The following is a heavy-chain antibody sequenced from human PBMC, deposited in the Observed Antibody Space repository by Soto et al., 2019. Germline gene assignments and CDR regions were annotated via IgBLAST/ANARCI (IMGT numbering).Heavy chain of an antibody. J-gene: IGHJ4*02. CDR2: ISGSGGGT. V-gene: IGHV3-23*01. Sequence: GGSLRLSCAASGFTFSDYVMNWVRQAPGKGLEWVSTISGSGGGTYYADSVKGRFTISRDNSKKTLYLQMNSLRAEDTAIYYTYGSGYWGQGTLVTVSS. D-gene: IGHD3-10*01. CDR1: GFTFSDYV. CDR3: YGSGY.